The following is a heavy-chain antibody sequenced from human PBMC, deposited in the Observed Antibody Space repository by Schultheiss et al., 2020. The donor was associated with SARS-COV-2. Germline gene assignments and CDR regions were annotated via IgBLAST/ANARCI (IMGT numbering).Heavy chain of an antibody. CDR2: IFPNDEK. CDR3: ARIYSSSWSREDAFDI. CDR1: GFSLSHARMG. Sequence: SGPTLVKPTETLTLTCTVSGFSLSHARMGVSWIRQPPGTALEWLAHIFPNDEKSYSTSLKSRLTISKDTSESQVVLTMTDMDPVDTATYYCARIYSSSWSREDAFDIWGQGTMVTVSS. J-gene: IGHJ3*02. V-gene: IGHV2-26*01. D-gene: IGHD6-13*01.